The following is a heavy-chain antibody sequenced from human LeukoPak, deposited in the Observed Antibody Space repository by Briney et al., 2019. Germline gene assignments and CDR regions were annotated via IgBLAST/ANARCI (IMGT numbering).Heavy chain of an antibody. CDR3: ASSPGGGYSVTWYGGLDY. D-gene: IGHD6-13*01. J-gene: IGHJ4*02. CDR2: IYYSGNT. CDR1: GGSLSNFF. Sequence: SETLSLTCTVSGGSLSNFFWSWLRQPPGKELEGIGYIYYSGNTNYIPSLKSRVTISVDTSKNQFSLNLSSVPAGDTAVCFCASSPGGGYSVTWYGGLDYWGQRNLVTVSS. V-gene: IGHV4-59*08.